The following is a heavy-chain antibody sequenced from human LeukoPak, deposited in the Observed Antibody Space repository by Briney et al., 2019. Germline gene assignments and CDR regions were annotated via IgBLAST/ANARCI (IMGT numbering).Heavy chain of an antibody. J-gene: IGHJ6*03. CDR3: ARVNSSWPSYYYYYMDV. Sequence: SETLSLTCTVSGGSTSSSSYYWGWIRQPPGKGLEWIGSIYYSGSTYYNPSLKSRVTISVDTSKNQFSLKLSSVTAADTAVYYCARVNSSWPSYYYYYMDVWGKGTTVTVSS. D-gene: IGHD6-13*01. CDR2: IYYSGST. V-gene: IGHV4-39*07. CDR1: GGSTSSSSYY.